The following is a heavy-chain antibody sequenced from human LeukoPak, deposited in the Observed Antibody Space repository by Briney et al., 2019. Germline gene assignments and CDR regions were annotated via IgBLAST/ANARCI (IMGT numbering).Heavy chain of an antibody. V-gene: IGHV1-8*03. CDR3: ARSSSSRRVRRYYYYMDV. CDR2: MNPNSGNT. J-gene: IGHJ6*03. Sequence: GASVKVSCKASGGTFSSYAINWVRQATGQGLEWMGWMNPNSGNTGYAQKFQGRVTITRNTSISTAYMELSSLRSEDTAVYYCARSSSSRRVRRYYYYMDVWGKGTTVTVSS. D-gene: IGHD6-13*01. CDR1: GGTFSSYA.